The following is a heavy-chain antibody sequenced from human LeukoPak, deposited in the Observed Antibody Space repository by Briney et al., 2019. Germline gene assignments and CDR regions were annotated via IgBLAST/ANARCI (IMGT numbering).Heavy chain of an antibody. Sequence: GGSLRLSCAASGFIFSSYGMHWVRQAPGKGLEWVAVISYDGSNKYYADSVKGRFTISRDNSKNTLYLQMNSLRAEDTAAYYCAKDFDYDSSDDYWGQGTLVTVSS. CDR1: GFIFSSYG. D-gene: IGHD3-22*01. CDR2: ISYDGSNK. V-gene: IGHV3-30*18. J-gene: IGHJ4*02. CDR3: AKDFDYDSSDDY.